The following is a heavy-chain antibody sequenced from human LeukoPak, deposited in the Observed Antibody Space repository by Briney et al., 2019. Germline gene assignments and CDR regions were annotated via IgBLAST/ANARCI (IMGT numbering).Heavy chain of an antibody. CDR3: AREETYYYDSSGYWANWFDP. CDR1: GGSISSYY. D-gene: IGHD3-22*01. V-gene: IGHV4-4*07. Sequence: SETLSLACTVSGGSISSYYWSWIRQPAGKGLEWIGRIYTSGSTNYNPSLKSRVTMSVDTSKNQFSLKLSSVTAADTAVYYCAREETYYYDSSGYWANWFDPWGQRTLVTVSS. J-gene: IGHJ5*02. CDR2: IYTSGST.